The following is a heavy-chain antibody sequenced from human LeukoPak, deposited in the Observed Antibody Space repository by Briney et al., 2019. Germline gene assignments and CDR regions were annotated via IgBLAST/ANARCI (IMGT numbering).Heavy chain of an antibody. CDR2: IIPIFGTA. Sequence: SVKVSCTASGGTFSSYAISWVRQAPGQGLEWMGGIIPIFGTANYAQKFQGRVTITADESTSTAYMELSSLRSEDTAVYYCARGHDSSGYYGYFDYWAREPWSPSPQ. D-gene: IGHD3-22*01. V-gene: IGHV1-69*01. J-gene: IGHJ4*02. CDR3: ARGHDSSGYYGYFDY. CDR1: GGTFSSYA.